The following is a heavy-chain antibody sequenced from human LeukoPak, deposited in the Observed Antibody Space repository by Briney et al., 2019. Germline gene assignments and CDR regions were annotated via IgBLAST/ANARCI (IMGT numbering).Heavy chain of an antibody. J-gene: IGHJ3*02. CDR3: ARDWDTAMATVEEHDAFDI. Sequence: SVKVSCKASVGTFSSYAISLVRHAPGPGLELMGRIIPILGIATSEQKFQGRVTITADKSTSTAYMELSSLRSEDTAVYYRARDWDTAMATVEEHDAFDIWGQGTMVTVSS. CDR1: VGTFSSYA. CDR2: IIPILGIA. D-gene: IGHD5-18*01. V-gene: IGHV1-69*04.